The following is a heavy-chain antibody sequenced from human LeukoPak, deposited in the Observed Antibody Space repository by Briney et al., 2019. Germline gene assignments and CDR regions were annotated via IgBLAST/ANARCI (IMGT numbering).Heavy chain of an antibody. V-gene: IGHV2-70*01. CDR1: GFSLSTSGMC. D-gene: IGHD2-15*01. CDR3: ARIRRDCSGGSCYSNFDY. CDR2: IDWDDDK. J-gene: IGHJ4*02. Sequence: SGPALVKPTQTLTLTCTFSGFSLSTSGMCVSWIRQPPGKALEWLALIDWDDDKYYSTSLKTRLTISKDTSKNQVVLTMTNMDPVDTATYYCARIRRDCSGGSCYSNFDYWGQGTLVTVSS.